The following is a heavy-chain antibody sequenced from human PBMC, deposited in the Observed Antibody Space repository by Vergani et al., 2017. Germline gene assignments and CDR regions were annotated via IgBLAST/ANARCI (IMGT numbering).Heavy chain of an antibody. V-gene: IGHV3-23*01. Sequence: EVQLLESGGGLAQPGGSLRLSCAASGFSFPGYAMSWVRQAPGKGLEWVSSVSGSSATPYYADSVKGRFIISRDNSKNTLHLQMNSLRADDTAVYYCAKDPAELRYFDPVDYWGQGTLVTVSS. CDR2: VSGSSATP. J-gene: IGHJ4*02. CDR1: GFSFPGYA. D-gene: IGHD3-9*01. CDR3: AKDPAELRYFDPVDY.